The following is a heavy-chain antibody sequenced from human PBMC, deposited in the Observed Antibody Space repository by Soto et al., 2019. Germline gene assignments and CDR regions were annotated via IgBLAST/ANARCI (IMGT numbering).Heavy chain of an antibody. J-gene: IGHJ6*02. D-gene: IGHD2-15*01. Sequence: QITLKESGPTLVKPTQTLTLTCTFSGFSLSTSGVGVGWIRQPPGKALEWLALIYWDDDKRYSPSLKSRLTITTDTSKSQVVLTMTNMDPVDTATYYCAHRGSGGVMDVWGQGTTVTVSS. CDR3: AHRGSGGVMDV. CDR2: IYWDDDK. CDR1: GFSLSTSGVG. V-gene: IGHV2-5*02.